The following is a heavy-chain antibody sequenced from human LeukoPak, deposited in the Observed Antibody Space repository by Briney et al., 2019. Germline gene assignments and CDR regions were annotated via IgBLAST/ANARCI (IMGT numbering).Heavy chain of an antibody. CDR1: GFTFSSYE. D-gene: IGHD3-3*01. CDR2: ISSSGSTI. Sequence: GGSLRLSCAASGFTFSSYEMNWVRQAPGKGLEWVSYISSSGSTIYYADSVKGRFTISRDNAKNSLYLQMNSLRAEDTAVHYCARDSYRVVPFDYWGQGTLVTVSS. V-gene: IGHV3-48*03. J-gene: IGHJ4*02. CDR3: ARDSYRVVPFDY.